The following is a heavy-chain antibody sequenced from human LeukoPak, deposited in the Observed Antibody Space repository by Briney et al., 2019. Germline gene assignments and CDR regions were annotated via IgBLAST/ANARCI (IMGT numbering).Heavy chain of an antibody. J-gene: IGHJ4*02. Sequence: GGSLRLSCAASGFTFSNYKMNWVRQAPGKGLERVLYISSSGSIIYYSASVKGRFTISRDNAKNSLYLQVDSLRAEDTAVYYCARDFGYFWGQGTLVTVSS. V-gene: IGHV3-48*03. D-gene: IGHD3-10*01. CDR1: GFTFSNYK. CDR2: ISSSGSII. CDR3: ARDFGYF.